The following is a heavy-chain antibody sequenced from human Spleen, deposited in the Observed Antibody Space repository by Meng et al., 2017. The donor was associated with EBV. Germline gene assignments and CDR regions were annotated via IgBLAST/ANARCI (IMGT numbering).Heavy chain of an antibody. CDR3: VGGDEGRGYFHS. D-gene: IGHD2-15*01. Sequence: QLRLQESGSGLVKPSQTLSPTCAVSGGSISSVGYSWNWIRQPPGKGLEWIGYIYHSASTYYDPSLKSRVTISVDRSKNQFSLKLSSVTAADTAVYYCVGGDEGRGYFHSWGQGTLVTVSS. CDR2: IYHSAST. CDR1: GGSISSVGYS. V-gene: IGHV4-30-2*01. J-gene: IGHJ4*02.